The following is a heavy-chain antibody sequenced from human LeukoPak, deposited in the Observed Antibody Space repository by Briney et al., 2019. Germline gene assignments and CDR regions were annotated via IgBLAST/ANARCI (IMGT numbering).Heavy chain of an antibody. D-gene: IGHD5-12*01. Sequence: SVKVSCKASGYTFTNYGISWVRQAPGQGLEWMGGIIPIFGTANYAQKFQGRVTITADESTSTAYMEVSSLRSEDTAVYYCARAYSGYDFFDYWGQGILVTVSS. CDR2: IIPIFGTA. CDR1: GYTFTNYG. V-gene: IGHV1-69*13. J-gene: IGHJ4*02. CDR3: ARAYSGYDFFDY.